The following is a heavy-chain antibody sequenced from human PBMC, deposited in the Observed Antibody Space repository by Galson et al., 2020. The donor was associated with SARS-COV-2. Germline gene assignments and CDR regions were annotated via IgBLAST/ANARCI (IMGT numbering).Heavy chain of an antibody. J-gene: IGHJ4*02. Sequence: ASETLSLTCAVSGDSISSLNWWDWVRQPPKKGLEWIGEIFHSGRTNYNPSLKSRVSMSVDKSKNQFSLRLNSVTAADTAVYARARIGSSGYLILWGQGTLVTVSS. V-gene: IGHV4-4*02. CDR3: ARIGSSGYLIL. CDR2: IFHSGRT. CDR1: GDSISSLNW. D-gene: IGHD3-22*01.